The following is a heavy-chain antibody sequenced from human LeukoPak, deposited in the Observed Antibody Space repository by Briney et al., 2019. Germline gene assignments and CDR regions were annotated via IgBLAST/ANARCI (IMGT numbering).Heavy chain of an antibody. V-gene: IGHV3-38-3*01. Sequence: GGSLRLSCAASGFTVSSNEMSWVRQAPGKGLEWVSSISGGSTYYADSRKGRFTISRDNSKNTLHLQMNSLRAEDTAIYYCAKDLGNILYDAFDIWGQGTMVTVSS. D-gene: IGHD3-3*02. CDR2: ISGGST. CDR3: AKDLGNILYDAFDI. J-gene: IGHJ3*02. CDR1: GFTVSSNE.